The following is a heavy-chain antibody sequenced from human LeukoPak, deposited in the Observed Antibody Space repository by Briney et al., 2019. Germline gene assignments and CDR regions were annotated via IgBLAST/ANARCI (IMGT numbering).Heavy chain of an antibody. J-gene: IGHJ6*02. CDR3: ARGKSYSYGYTRYYYYGMDV. D-gene: IGHD5-18*01. Sequence: SETLSLTCAVYGGSFSGYYWSWIRQPPGKGLEWIGEINHSGSTNYNPSHKSRVTISVDTSKNQFSLKLSSVTAADTAVYYCARGKSYSYGYTRYYYYGMDVWGQGTTVTVSS. CDR2: INHSGST. V-gene: IGHV4-34*01. CDR1: GGSFSGYY.